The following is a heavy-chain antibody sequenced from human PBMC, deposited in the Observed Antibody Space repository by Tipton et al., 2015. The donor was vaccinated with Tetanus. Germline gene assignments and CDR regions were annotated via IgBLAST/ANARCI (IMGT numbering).Heavy chain of an antibody. J-gene: IGHJ3*02. Sequence: SGFTFSSYAMSWVRQAPGKGLEWVSAISGSGGSTYYADSVKGRFTISRDNSKNTLYLQMNSLRAEDTAVYYCATGYSSSQGAFDIWGQGTMVTVSS. D-gene: IGHD6-13*01. CDR2: ISGSGGST. CDR1: GFTFSSYA. CDR3: ATGYSSSQGAFDI. V-gene: IGHV3-23*01.